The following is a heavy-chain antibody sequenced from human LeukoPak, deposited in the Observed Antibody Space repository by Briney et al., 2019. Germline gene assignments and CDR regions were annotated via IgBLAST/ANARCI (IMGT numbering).Heavy chain of an antibody. D-gene: IGHD3-9*01. CDR2: VWYDGSDK. CDR3: ARDLNREDFDY. CDR1: GFTFSNYD. Sequence: GGSLRLSCEASGFTFSNYDMHWVRQAPGKGLEWLAIVWYDGSDKYYADSVKGRFTVSRDNSKNTLYLQMNSLRADDTAVYHCARDLNREDFDYWGQGTLVAVSS. V-gene: IGHV3-33*01. J-gene: IGHJ4*02.